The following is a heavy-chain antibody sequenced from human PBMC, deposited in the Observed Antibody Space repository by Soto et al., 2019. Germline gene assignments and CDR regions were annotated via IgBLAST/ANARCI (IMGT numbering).Heavy chain of an antibody. CDR2: IIPIFGTA. CDR3: ARGPYGSGSYYNRDIVATIPYYFDY. Sequence: SVKVSCKPSGGTFSSYAISWVRQAPGQGLEWMGGIIPIFGTANYAQKFQGRVTITADESTSTAYMELSSLRSEDTAVYYCARGPYGSGSYYNRDIVATIPYYFDYWGQGTLVTVSS. J-gene: IGHJ4*02. CDR1: GGTFSSYA. V-gene: IGHV1-69*13. D-gene: IGHD3-10*01.